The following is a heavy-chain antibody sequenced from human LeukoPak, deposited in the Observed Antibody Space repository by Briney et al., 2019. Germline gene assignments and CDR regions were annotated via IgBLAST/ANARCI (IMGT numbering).Heavy chain of an antibody. Sequence: GGSLRLSCAASGFTVSSNYMSWVRQAPGKGLEWVSVIYSGGSTYYADSVKGRFTISRDNSRSTLFLQMNSLRAEDTAVYYCAKMRTGQSSSQGSCYFDYWGQGTLVIVSS. D-gene: IGHD6-13*01. V-gene: IGHV3-53*01. CDR1: GFTVSSNY. CDR2: IYSGGST. CDR3: AKMRTGQSSSQGSCYFDY. J-gene: IGHJ4*02.